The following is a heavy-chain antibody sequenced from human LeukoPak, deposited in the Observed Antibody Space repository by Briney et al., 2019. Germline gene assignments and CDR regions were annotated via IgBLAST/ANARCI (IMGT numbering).Heavy chain of an antibody. CDR1: GGSISSGGYY. Sequence: SETLSLTCTVSGGSISSGGYYWSWIRQHPGKGLEWIGYIYYSGSTYYNPSLKSRVTISVDTSKNQFSLKLTSVTAADTAVYHCAKKGYYYYIDVWGTGTTVTVS. J-gene: IGHJ6*03. CDR2: IYYSGST. CDR3: AKKGYYYYIDV. V-gene: IGHV4-31*03.